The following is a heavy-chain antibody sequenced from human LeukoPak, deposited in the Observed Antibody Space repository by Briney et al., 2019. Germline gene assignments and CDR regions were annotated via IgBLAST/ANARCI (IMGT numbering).Heavy chain of an antibody. CDR2: INPDESDT. V-gene: IGHV3-74*01. J-gene: IGHJ6*02. Sequence: GGSLRLSCATSGFTFSRYWMHWVRQVPGKGLVWVSRINPDESDTTSADSVKGRFTISRDNAKNTLFLQMNSLRAEDTAMYYCVKVEEEGGYYYDSSDRYRYYGMDVWGQGTTVTVSS. CDR3: VKVEEEGGYYYDSSDRYRYYGMDV. D-gene: IGHD3-22*01. CDR1: GFTFSRYW.